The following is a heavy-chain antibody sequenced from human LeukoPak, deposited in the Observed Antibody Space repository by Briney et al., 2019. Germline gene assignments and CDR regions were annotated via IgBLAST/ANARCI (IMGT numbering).Heavy chain of an antibody. Sequence: PVKVSCKASGGTFSSYAISWVRQAPGQGLEWMGGIIPIFGTANYAQKFQGRVTITADESTSTAYMELSSLRSEDTAVYYCARDEQQLATGWFDPWGQGTLVTVSS. CDR3: ARDEQQLATGWFDP. CDR1: GGTFSSYA. J-gene: IGHJ5*02. CDR2: IIPIFGTA. V-gene: IGHV1-69*13. D-gene: IGHD6-13*01.